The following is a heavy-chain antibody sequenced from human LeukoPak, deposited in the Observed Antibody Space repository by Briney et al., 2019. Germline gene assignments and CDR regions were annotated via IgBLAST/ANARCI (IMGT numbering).Heavy chain of an antibody. CDR2: ISYDGSNK. V-gene: IGHV3-30*03. D-gene: IGHD3-10*01. CDR3: AREGPLVRGVIITESLDY. Sequence: GRSLRLSCAASGFTFSSYGMHWVRQAPGKGLEWVAVISYDGSNKYYADSVKGRFTISRDNSKNTLYLQMNSLRAEDTAMYYCAREGPLVRGVIITESLDYWGQGTLVTVSS. CDR1: GFTFSSYG. J-gene: IGHJ4*02.